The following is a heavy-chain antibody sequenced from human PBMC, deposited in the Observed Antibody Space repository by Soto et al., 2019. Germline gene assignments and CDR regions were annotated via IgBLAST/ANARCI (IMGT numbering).Heavy chain of an antibody. D-gene: IGHD6-6*01. CDR1: GGSISSGGYY. J-gene: IGHJ4*02. V-gene: IGHV4-31*03. CDR3: ARSSIAAPIDY. CDR2: IYYSGST. Sequence: TLSLTCTVSGGSISSGGYYWSWIRQHPGKGLEWIGYIYYSGSTYYNPSLKSRVTISVDTSKNQFSLRLSSVTAADTAVYYCARSSIAAPIDYWGQGTLVTISS.